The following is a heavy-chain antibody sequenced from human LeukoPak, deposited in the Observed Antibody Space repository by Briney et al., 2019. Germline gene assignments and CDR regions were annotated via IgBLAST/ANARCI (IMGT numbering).Heavy chain of an antibody. Sequence: SETLSLTCTVSGGSISSYYWSWIRQPPGKGLEWIGEINHSGSTNYNPSLKSRVTISVDTSKNQFSLKLSSVTAADTAVYYCRSSSSSGFDYWGQGTLVTVSS. J-gene: IGHJ4*02. CDR3: RSSSSSGFDY. D-gene: IGHD6-6*01. CDR1: GGSISSYY. CDR2: INHSGST. V-gene: IGHV4-34*01.